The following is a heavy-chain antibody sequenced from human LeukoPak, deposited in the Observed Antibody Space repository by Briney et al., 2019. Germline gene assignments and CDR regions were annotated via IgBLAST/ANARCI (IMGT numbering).Heavy chain of an antibody. CDR1: GGSISSGSYY. J-gene: IGHJ4*02. D-gene: IGHD6-19*01. CDR3: PRHPSVAGTKGGFDH. Sequence: PSQTLSLTCTVSGGSISSGSYYWSWIRQPAEKGLEWIGRIYTSGSTNYSPSLKSRVTISVDTSKNQFCLKLSSVTAADTAVYYCPRHPSVAGTKGGFDHWGQGTLVTVSS. V-gene: IGHV4-61*02. CDR2: IYTSGST.